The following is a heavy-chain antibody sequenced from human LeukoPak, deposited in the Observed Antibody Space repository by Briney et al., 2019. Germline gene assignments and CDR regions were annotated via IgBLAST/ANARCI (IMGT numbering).Heavy chain of an antibody. CDR2: ISAYNGNT. D-gene: IGHD3-16*02. CDR1: GYTFSSFG. Sequence: RASVKVSCKTSGYTFSSFGITWVRQAPGQGLEWMGWISAYNGNTNYVEKLRGRVTMTTDRSTATAYMELRSLTSDDTAMYYCARDPFYDTVGGSYRPLDYWGQGTPITVSS. J-gene: IGHJ4*02. V-gene: IGHV1-18*01. CDR3: ARDPFYDTVGGSYRPLDY.